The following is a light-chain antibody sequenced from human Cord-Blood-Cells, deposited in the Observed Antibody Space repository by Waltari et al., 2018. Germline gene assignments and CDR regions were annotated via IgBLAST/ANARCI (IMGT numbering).Light chain of an antibody. CDR2: AAS. Sequence: DIQMTQSPSSLSASVGDRVNITCRASQSISSYLNWYQQKPGKAPKLLIYAASSLQSEVPSRFSGSGSGTDFTLTISSLQPEDFATYYCQQSYSTPLTFGGGTKVEIK. J-gene: IGKJ4*01. CDR3: QQSYSTPLT. CDR1: QSISSY. V-gene: IGKV1-39*01.